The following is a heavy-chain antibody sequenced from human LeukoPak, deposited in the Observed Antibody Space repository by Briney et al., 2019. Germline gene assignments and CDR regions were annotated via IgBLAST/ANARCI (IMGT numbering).Heavy chain of an antibody. J-gene: IGHJ3*02. D-gene: IGHD2-8*02. V-gene: IGHV4-39*07. CDR2: IYYSGST. Sequence: SETLSLTCTVSGGSISSSSYYWGWIRQPPGKGLEWIGSIYYSGSTYYNPSLKSRVTISVDTSKNQFSLKLSSVTATDTAVYYCARGGLTDDAFDIWGQGTMVTVSS. CDR3: ARGGLTDDAFDI. CDR1: GGSISSSSYY.